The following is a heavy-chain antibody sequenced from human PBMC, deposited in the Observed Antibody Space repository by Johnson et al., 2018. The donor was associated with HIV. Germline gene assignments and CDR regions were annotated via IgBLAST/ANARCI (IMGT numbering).Heavy chain of an antibody. CDR1: GFTFTNAW. J-gene: IGHJ3*02. D-gene: IGHD3-9*01. CDR3: ARGYILTGYSGAFDM. CDR2: TTSKAEGGTT. Sequence: EQLVESGGGLVKAGGSLRLSCAASGFTFTNAWMPWVRQAPGTGLERVGPTTSKAEGGTTHYAAPVTGRLPISRDDSKNRLYLQMNSLRAEDTAVYYCARGYILTGYSGAFDMWGQGTMVTVSS. V-gene: IGHV3-15*06.